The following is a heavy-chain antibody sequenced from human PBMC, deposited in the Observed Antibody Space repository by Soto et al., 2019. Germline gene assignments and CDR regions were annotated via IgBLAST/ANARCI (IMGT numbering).Heavy chain of an antibody. D-gene: IGHD6-6*01. Sequence: GGSLRLSCAASGFTFSSYSMNWVRQAPGKGLEWVSYISSSSSTIYYADSVKGRFTISRDNAKNSLYLQMNSLRDEDTAVYYCARGVQLVRGVSCFDYWGQGTLVTVSS. J-gene: IGHJ4*02. CDR3: ARGVQLVRGVSCFDY. CDR2: ISSSSSTI. V-gene: IGHV3-48*02. CDR1: GFTFSSYS.